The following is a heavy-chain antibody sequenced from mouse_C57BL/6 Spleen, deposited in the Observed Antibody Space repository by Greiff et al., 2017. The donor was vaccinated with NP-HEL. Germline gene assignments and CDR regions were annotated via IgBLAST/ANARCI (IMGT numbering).Heavy chain of an antibody. D-gene: IGHD2-5*01. V-gene: IGHV1-39*01. CDR3: ASQNSNYFAWFAY. J-gene: IGHJ3*01. CDR2: INPNYGTT. Sequence: VHVKQSGPELVKPGASVKISCKASGYSFTDYNMNWVKQSNGKSLEWIGVINPNYGTTSYNQKFKGKATLTVDQSSSTAYMQLNSLTSEDSAVYYCASQNSNYFAWFAYWGQGTLVTVSA. CDR1: GYSFTDYN.